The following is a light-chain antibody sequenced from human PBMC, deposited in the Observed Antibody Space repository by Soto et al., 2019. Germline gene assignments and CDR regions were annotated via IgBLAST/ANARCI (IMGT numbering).Light chain of an antibody. Sequence: DIQMTQSPSSLSASVVDRFTIACLASQSISSYLNWYQQKPGKAPKLLIYAASSLQSGVPSRFSGSGSGTDFTLTISSLQPEDFATYYCQQSYSTPHTFGQGTRLEI. CDR3: QQSYSTPHT. CDR2: AAS. J-gene: IGKJ5*01. CDR1: QSISSY. V-gene: IGKV1-39*01.